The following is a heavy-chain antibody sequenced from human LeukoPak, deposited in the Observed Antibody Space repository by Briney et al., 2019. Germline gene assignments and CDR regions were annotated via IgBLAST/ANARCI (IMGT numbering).Heavy chain of an antibody. CDR3: ARGRNLVATSGYFDY. V-gene: IGHV3-30-3*01. Sequence: GGSLRLSCAASGFTFSNYAMHWVRQAPGKGLEWVATISYDGANTYYADSVKGRFTISRDNSENTLYLQMNSLRAEDTAVYYCARGRNLVATSGYFDYWGQGTLVTVSS. CDR2: ISYDGANT. D-gene: IGHD5-12*01. CDR1: GFTFSNYA. J-gene: IGHJ4*02.